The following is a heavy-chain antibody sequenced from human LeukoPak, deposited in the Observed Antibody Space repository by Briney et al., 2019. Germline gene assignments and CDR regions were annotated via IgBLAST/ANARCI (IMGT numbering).Heavy chain of an antibody. D-gene: IGHD6-13*01. V-gene: IGHV1-69*13. Sequence: SVKVSCKASGGTFSSYAISWVRQAPGQGLEWMGGIIPIFGTANYAQKFQGRVTITADESTSTAYMELSSLRSEDTAVYYCARLGWSLSSWRGYYYDYWGQGTLVTVSS. CDR1: GGTFSSYA. CDR3: ARLGWSLSSWRGYYYDY. CDR2: IIPIFGTA. J-gene: IGHJ4*02.